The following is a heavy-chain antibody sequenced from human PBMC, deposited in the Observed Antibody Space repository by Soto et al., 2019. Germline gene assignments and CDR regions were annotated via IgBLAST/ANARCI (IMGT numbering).Heavy chain of an antibody. D-gene: IGHD1-26*01. CDR2: ISVSGGGT. CDR1: AFTFNTYA. Sequence: EVQLLESGGGLVQPGGSLRLSCAASAFTFNTYAMGWVRQAPGKGLEWVSAISVSGGGTYYADPVKGRFTISRDTSKNTLYLQMNSLRADDTAVYYCAKSGGASPYYFDYWGRGTLVTVSS. V-gene: IGHV3-23*01. CDR3: AKSGGASPYYFDY. J-gene: IGHJ4*02.